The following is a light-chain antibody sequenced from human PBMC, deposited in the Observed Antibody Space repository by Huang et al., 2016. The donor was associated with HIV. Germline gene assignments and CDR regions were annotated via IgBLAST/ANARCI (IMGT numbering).Light chain of an antibody. Sequence: VMMSQSPATLAASPGERVTLSCGASQSVNTNLAWYQQKPGQPPRLLIYAASTRATGVPARCAGSGSGTEVTLTIDSLQSDDFAVYYCQQYNKWPPEYTFGQGTRLEIK. CDR2: AAS. J-gene: IGKJ2*01. V-gene: IGKV3-15*01. CDR3: QQYNKWPPEYT. CDR1: QSVNTN.